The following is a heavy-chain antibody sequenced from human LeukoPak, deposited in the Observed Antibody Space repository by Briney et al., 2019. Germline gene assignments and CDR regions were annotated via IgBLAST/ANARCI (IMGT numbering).Heavy chain of an antibody. Sequence: GASVKVSCKASGYTFTSYGISWVRQAPGQGLEWMGWISAYNGNTNYAQRLQGRVTMTTDTSTSTAYVELRSLRSDDTAVYYCARDSMLVVPAALEAFDIWGQGTMVTVSS. CDR2: ISAYNGNT. D-gene: IGHD2-2*01. J-gene: IGHJ3*02. CDR3: ARDSMLVVPAALEAFDI. CDR1: GYTFTSYG. V-gene: IGHV1-18*01.